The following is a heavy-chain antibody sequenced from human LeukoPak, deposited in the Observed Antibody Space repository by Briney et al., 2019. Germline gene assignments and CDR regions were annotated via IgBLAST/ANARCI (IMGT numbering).Heavy chain of an antibody. Sequence: GGSLRLSCAASGFTFDDYAMHWVRQAPGKGLEWVSGISWNSGSIGYADSVKGRFTISRDNAKNSLYLQMDSLRAEDMALYYCAKDTGPEQWLVFDYWGQGTLVTVSS. D-gene: IGHD6-19*01. J-gene: IGHJ4*02. CDR1: GFTFDDYA. CDR3: AKDTGPEQWLVFDY. V-gene: IGHV3-9*03. CDR2: ISWNSGSI.